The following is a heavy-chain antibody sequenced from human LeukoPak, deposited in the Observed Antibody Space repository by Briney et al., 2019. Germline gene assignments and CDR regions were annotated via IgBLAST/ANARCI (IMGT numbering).Heavy chain of an antibody. V-gene: IGHV4-39*01. J-gene: IGHJ4*02. CDR2: IYYSGST. CDR3: ARLNSDYYDSSGYYYFDY. Sequence: SETLSLTCTVSGGSISSSSYYWGWIRQPPGKGLEWIGSIYYSGSTYYNPSLKSRVTISVDTSKNQFSLKLSSVTAADTAVFYCARLNSDYYDSSGYYYFDYWGQGTLVTVSS. D-gene: IGHD3-22*01. CDR1: GGSISSSSYY.